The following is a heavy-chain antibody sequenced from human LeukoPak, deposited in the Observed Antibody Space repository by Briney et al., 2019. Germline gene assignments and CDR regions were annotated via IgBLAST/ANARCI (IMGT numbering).Heavy chain of an antibody. Sequence: VKVSCKASGGTFSSYVISWVRQAPGQGLEWMGGIIPIFGTANYAQKFQGRVTITADESTSTAYMELSSLRSDDTAVYYCARASILVPAHDYWGQGTLVTVSS. CDR3: ARASILVPAHDY. J-gene: IGHJ4*02. CDR2: IIPIFGTA. D-gene: IGHD2-2*01. V-gene: IGHV1-69*13. CDR1: GGTFSSYV.